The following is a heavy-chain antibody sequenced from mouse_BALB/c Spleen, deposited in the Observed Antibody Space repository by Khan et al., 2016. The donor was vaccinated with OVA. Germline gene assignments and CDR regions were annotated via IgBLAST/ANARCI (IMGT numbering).Heavy chain of an antibody. V-gene: IGHV2-6-7*01. CDR3: ARELRLGGFAY. CDR2: IWGDGST. Sequence: QVQLKQSGPGLVAPSQSLSITCTVSGFSLTGYGINWVRQPPGKGLEWLGMIWGDGSTDYNSALKSRLSISTANSKRQVFLKMNSLQTDDTARYYCARELRLGGFAYWGQGTLVTVSA. D-gene: IGHD1-2*01. J-gene: IGHJ3*01. CDR1: GFSLTGYG.